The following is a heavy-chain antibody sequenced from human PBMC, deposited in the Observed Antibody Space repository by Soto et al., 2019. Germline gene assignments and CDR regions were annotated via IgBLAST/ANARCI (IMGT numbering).Heavy chain of an antibody. CDR1: GYTFTAYY. CDR3: ARDLTPRGFSYGGDSYYYGMDV. D-gene: IGHD5-18*01. V-gene: IGHV1-2*02. CDR2: INPNSGVG. Sequence: QVQLVQSGAEVKKPGASVTVSCKASGYTFTAYYLHWVRQAPGQGLEWMGWINPNSGVGNIAQKYQVGVTMTRATSIITAYLDLSRLKSDDTSVYYCARDLTPRGFSYGGDSYYYGMDVWGQGTKVTVSS. J-gene: IGHJ6*02.